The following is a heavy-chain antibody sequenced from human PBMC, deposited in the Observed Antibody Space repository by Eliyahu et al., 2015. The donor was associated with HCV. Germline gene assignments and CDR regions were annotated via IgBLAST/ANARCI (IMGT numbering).Heavy chain of an antibody. Sequence: QVQLXESGGDLVRPGRSLRLSCGASGFIFETFTMHWVRQAPGKGLEWVALISFDGSNEYYTDSVKGRFTISRDNSKNTLSLQMNSLRLEDTAMYYCARAGGHSIFDYWGQGTLVTVSS. J-gene: IGHJ4*02. CDR2: ISFDGSNE. CDR3: ARAGGHSIFDY. V-gene: IGHV3-30*04. D-gene: IGHD4-11*01. CDR1: GFIFETFT.